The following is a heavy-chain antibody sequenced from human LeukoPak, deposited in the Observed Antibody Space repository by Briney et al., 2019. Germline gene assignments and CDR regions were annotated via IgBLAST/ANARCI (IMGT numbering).Heavy chain of an antibody. CDR2: ISTNNGNT. V-gene: IGHV1-18*01. CDR1: GYTFTSYG. J-gene: IGHJ6*02. D-gene: IGHD2-15*01. CDR3: ARDIYCSGGSCYYYYGMDV. Sequence: ASVKVSCKASGYTFTSYGIIWVRQAPGQGLEWMGWISTNNGNTSYAQKLQGRVTMTTDTSTSTAYLELRSLRSDDTAVYYCARDIYCSGGSCYYYYGMDVWGQGITVTVSS.